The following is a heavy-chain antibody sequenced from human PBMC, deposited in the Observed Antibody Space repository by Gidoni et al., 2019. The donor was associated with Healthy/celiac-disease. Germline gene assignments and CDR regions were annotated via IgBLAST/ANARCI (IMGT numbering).Heavy chain of an antibody. CDR3: ARGQVGSSWYETENFDY. D-gene: IGHD6-13*01. Sequence: QVQLQESGPGLVKPSETLSLTCTVSGGSISSYYWSWIRQPPGKGLEWIGYIYYSGSTNYNPSLKRRVTISVDTTKNQFSLKLSSVTAADTAVYYCARGQVGSSWYETENFDYWGQGTLVTVSS. V-gene: IGHV4-59*01. CDR1: GGSISSYY. CDR2: IYYSGST. J-gene: IGHJ4*02.